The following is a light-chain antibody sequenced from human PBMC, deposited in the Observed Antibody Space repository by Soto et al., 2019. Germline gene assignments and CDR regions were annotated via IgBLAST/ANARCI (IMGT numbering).Light chain of an antibody. CDR2: DAS. J-gene: IGKJ1*01. CDR1: HNIYNY. CDR3: QQSYSRPWT. V-gene: IGKV1-33*01. Sequence: DIQMTQSPSSLSASVGDRVTIACQASHNIYNYLNWYHQKPGKAPKLLIFDASNLERGVPSRFSGSGSRTHFSLSINNLQPEDVGTYFCQQSYSRPWTFGQGTKVDIK.